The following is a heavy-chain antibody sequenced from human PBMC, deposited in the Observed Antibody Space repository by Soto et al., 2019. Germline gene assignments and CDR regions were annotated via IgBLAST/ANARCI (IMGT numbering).Heavy chain of an antibody. CDR1: GFTFSSYA. CDR3: ARDRLRYNWNDFPYYYYGMDV. CDR2: ISYDGRNK. D-gene: IGHD1-1*01. V-gene: IGHV3-30*04. Sequence: QVQLVESGGGVVQPGRSLRLSRAASGFTFSSYAMHWVRQAPGKGLEWVAAISYDGRNKYYADSVKGRFTISRDNSKNTPYLQMNSLRPEDTAVYYCARDRLRYNWNDFPYYYYGMDVWGQGTTVTVSS. J-gene: IGHJ6*02.